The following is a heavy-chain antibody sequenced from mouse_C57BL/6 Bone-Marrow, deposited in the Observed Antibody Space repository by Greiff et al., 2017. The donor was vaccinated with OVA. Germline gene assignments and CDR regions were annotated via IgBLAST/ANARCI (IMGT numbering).Heavy chain of an antibody. D-gene: IGHD1-1*01. V-gene: IGHV1-78*01. J-gene: IGHJ2*01. CDR3: ARSRDYYYGSTYYFDY. CDR2: IYPRDGST. Sequence: VKLVESDAELVKPGASVKISCKVSGYTFTDHTIHWMKQRPEQGLEWIGYIYPRDGSTKYNEKFKGKATLTADKSSSTAYMQLNSLTSEDSAVYFCARSRDYYYGSTYYFDYWGQGTTLTVSS. CDR1: GYTFTDHT.